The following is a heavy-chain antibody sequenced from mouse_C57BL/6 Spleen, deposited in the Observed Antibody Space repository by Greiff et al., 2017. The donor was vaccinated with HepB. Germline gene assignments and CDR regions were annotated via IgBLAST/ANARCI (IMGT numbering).Heavy chain of an antibody. CDR2: ISSGSSTI. V-gene: IGHV5-17*01. D-gene: IGHD1-1*01. CDR3: ARGSYYGMTMDY. CDR1: GFTFSDYG. Sequence: EVKLVESGGGLVKPGGSLKLSCAASGFTFSDYGMHWVRQAPEKGLEWVAYISSGSSTIYYADTVKGRFTISRDNAKNTLFLQMTSLRSEDTAMYYCARGSYYGMTMDYWGQGTSVTVSS. J-gene: IGHJ4*01.